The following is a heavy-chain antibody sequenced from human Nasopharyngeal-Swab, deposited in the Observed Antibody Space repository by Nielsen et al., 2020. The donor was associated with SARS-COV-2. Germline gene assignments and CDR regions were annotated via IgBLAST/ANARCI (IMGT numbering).Heavy chain of an antibody. D-gene: IGHD4-23*01. CDR1: GYTFDSYW. V-gene: IGHV5-51*01. Sequence: GESLKISCKVSGYTFDSYWIGWVRQMPGKGLEWMGIIYPGDSDTRYSPSFPGQVTLSADKSITPAYLQWSSLRAPDTAIYFCARFAAVTGNGGNSFDYWGQGTLVSVSS. CDR2: IYPGDSDT. CDR3: ARFAAVTGNGGNSFDY. J-gene: IGHJ4*02.